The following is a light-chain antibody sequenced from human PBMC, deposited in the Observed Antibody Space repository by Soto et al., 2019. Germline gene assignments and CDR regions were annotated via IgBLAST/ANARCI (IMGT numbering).Light chain of an antibody. Sequence: EIVLTQSPATLSLSPGERATLSCRASQSFSNYLAWYQQKPGQAPRLLIYDASKRATGIPARFSGRGSGTVFTLTISSLEPEDFAVYYCQQRSNWPPVITFGQGTRLEIK. CDR3: QQRSNWPPVIT. CDR1: QSFSNY. CDR2: DAS. V-gene: IGKV3-11*01. J-gene: IGKJ5*01.